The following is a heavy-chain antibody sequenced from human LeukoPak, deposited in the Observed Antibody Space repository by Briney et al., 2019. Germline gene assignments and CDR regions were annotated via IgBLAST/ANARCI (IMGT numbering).Heavy chain of an antibody. Sequence: ASVKVSCKASGYTFTSYDINWVRQATGQGLEWMGWMNPNSGNTGYAQKFQGRVTMTRNTSISTAYMELSSLRSEDTAVYYCARPRGVATIDAFDIWGQGTMVTVSS. CDR2: MNPNSGNT. CDR3: ARPRGVATIDAFDI. V-gene: IGHV1-8*01. J-gene: IGHJ3*02. CDR1: GYTFTSYD. D-gene: IGHD5-12*01.